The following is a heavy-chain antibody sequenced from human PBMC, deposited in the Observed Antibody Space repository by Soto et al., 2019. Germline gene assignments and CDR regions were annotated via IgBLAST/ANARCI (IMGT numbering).Heavy chain of an antibody. D-gene: IGHD4-17*01. CDR1: GFTFSSYS. CDR2: ISSSSSTI. V-gene: IGHV3-48*02. J-gene: IGHJ6*02. CDR3: ARDDPFHDYGDPYGMDV. Sequence: PGGSLRLSCAASGFTFSSYSMNWVRQAPGKGLEWVSYISSSSSTIYYADTVKGRFTISRDNAKNTLYLQMNSLRDEDTVVYYFARDDPFHDYGDPYGMDVWGQGTTVTVSS.